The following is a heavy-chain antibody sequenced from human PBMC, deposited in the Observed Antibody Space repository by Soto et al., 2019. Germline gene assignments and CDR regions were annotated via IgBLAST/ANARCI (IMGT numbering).Heavy chain of an antibody. D-gene: IGHD3-10*01. CDR1: GDTFTFYS. V-gene: IGHV1-69*02. J-gene: IGHJ4*02. CDR2: INPILRMS. Sequence: QVQLVQSGAEVKRPGSSVKVSCKASGDTFTFYSINWVRQAPGLGLAWMGRINPILRMSNYAQRFQGRVTMTADKSTNTAYMELSSLRSEDTAIYYCASSYGSGYRAFDYWGQGALITVSS. CDR3: ASSYGSGYRAFDY.